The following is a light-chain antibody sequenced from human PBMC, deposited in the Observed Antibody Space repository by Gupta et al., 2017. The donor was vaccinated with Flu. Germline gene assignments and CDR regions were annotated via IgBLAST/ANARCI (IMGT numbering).Light chain of an antibody. CDR2: KVS. J-gene: IGKJ2*01. V-gene: IGKV2-30*01. CDR3: RQGTHWPPYT. CDR1: QSLVYSDGNIY. Sequence: DVVMTQSPLSLPVTLGQPASISCRSSQSLVYSDGNIYLNWFQQRPGQSPRRLIYKVSNRDAGVPDRFSGSGSGTDFTLKISRGEAEDVGVYYCRQGTHWPPYTFGQGTRLEIK.